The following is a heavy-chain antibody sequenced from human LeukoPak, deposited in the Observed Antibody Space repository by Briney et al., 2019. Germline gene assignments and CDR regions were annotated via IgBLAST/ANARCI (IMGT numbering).Heavy chain of an antibody. CDR2: IYPGNSDT. Sequence: GESLKISCKGSGYSFTTYWIGWVRQMPGKGLEWMGIIYPGNSDTRYSPSFKGQVTISADKSISTAYLQWSSLKASDTAMYYCARHEGGYCGGDCYPRSWGQGTLVTVSS. D-gene: IGHD2-21*02. V-gene: IGHV5-51*01. CDR1: GYSFTTYW. CDR3: ARHEGGYCGGDCYPRS. J-gene: IGHJ4*02.